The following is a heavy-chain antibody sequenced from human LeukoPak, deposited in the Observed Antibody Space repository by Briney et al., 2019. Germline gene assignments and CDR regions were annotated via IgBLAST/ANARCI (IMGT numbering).Heavy chain of an antibody. J-gene: IGHJ4*02. CDR3: ARNGIMGAGYYFDY. V-gene: IGHV3-21*01. Sequence: GGSLRLSCAASGFTFSTYTTNWVRQAPGKGLEWVSSISSSSSYIYYADSVKGRFTISRDNAKNSLYLQMNSLRAEDAAVYYSARNGIMGAGYYFDYWGQGTLVTVSS. D-gene: IGHD1-26*01. CDR1: GFTFSTYT. CDR2: ISSSSSYI.